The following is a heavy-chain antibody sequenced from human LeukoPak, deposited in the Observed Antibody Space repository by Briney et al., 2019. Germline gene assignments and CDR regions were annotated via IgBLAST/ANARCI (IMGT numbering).Heavy chain of an antibody. CDR2: IWHDASHT. CDR3: AREIFGSGSYADY. J-gene: IGHJ4*02. CDR1: GFSFSTYA. V-gene: IGHV3-33*01. Sequence: GGTLRLSCAASGFSFSTYAMHWVRQAPGKGLEWVALIWHDASHTFYTDSVKGRFTISRDNSKNTVYLQMNSLGGEDTAVYYCAREIFGSGSYADYWGQGTLVTVSS. D-gene: IGHD3-10*01.